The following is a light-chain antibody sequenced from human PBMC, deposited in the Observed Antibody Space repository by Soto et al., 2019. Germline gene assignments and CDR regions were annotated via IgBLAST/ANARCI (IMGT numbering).Light chain of an antibody. CDR2: DAS. V-gene: IGKV3-11*01. Sequence: EIVLTQSPDTLSLSPGERATLSCRASQSVSSYLAWYQQKPGQAPRLLIYDASNRATGISARFSGSGSGTDFTLTISSLEPEDFAVYYCQQRSKWPPEVTFSQGTRLEIK. CDR3: QQRSKWPPEVT. CDR1: QSVSSY. J-gene: IGKJ5*01.